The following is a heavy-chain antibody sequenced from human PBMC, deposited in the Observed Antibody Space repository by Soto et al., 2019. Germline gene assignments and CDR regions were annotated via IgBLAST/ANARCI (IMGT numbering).Heavy chain of an antibody. CDR3: ARDPGSGSYDY. J-gene: IGHJ4*02. Sequence: QVQLVQSGAEVKKPGSSVKVSCKASGGTFSSYTISWVRQAPGQELEWMGRIIPILGIANYAQKFQGRVTITADKSTSTAYMELSSLRSEDTAVYYCARDPGSGSYDYWGQGTLVTVSS. CDR2: IIPILGIA. D-gene: IGHD3-10*01. V-gene: IGHV1-69*08. CDR1: GGTFSSYT.